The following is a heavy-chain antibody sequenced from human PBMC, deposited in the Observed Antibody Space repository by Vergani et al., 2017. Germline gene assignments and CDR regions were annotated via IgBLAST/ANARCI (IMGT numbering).Heavy chain of an antibody. J-gene: IGHJ4*02. Sequence: QVQLVPSGAEVKTPGASVKVSCKASGYTFTSYGISWVRQAPGQGLEWMGWISAYNGNTNYAQKLQGRVTMTTDTSTSTAYLELRSLRSEDTAVYYCARDLGGDPRDGYSPAGDYWGQGTLVTVSS. CDR3: ARDLGGDPRDGYSPAGDY. CDR2: ISAYNGNT. D-gene: IGHD5-24*01. V-gene: IGHV1-18*01. CDR1: GYTFTSYG.